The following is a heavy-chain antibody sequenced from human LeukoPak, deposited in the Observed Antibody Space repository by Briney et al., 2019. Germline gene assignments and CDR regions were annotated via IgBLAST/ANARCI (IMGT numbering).Heavy chain of an antibody. CDR1: GFTFSSYG. D-gene: IGHD6-19*01. CDR2: IRYDGSNK. J-gene: IGHJ4*02. CDR3: AKAYSSGWYRGDYFDY. V-gene: IGHV3-30*02. Sequence: GGSLRLSCAASGFTFSSYGMHWVRQAPGKGLEWVAFIRYDGSNKYYADSVKGRFTISRDNSKNTLYLQMNGLRAEDTAVYYCAKAYSSGWYRGDYFDYWGQGTLVTVSS.